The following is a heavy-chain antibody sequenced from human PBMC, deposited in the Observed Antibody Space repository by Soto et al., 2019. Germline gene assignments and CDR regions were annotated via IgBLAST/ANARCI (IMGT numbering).Heavy chain of an antibody. D-gene: IGHD3-22*01. Sequence: SVKVSCKASGGTFSSYAISWVRQAPGQGLEWMGGIIPIFGTANYAQKFQGRVTITADESTSTAYMELSSLRSEVTAVYYCVRGWPYYDDSSGSGGFDPWGQRTLVTVSS. CDR3: VRGWPYYDDSSGSGGFDP. J-gene: IGHJ5*02. CDR2: IIPIFGTA. V-gene: IGHV1-69*13. CDR1: GGTFSSYA.